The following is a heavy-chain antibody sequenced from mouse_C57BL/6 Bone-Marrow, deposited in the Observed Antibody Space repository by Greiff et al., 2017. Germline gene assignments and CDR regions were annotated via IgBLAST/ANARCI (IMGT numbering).Heavy chain of an antibody. D-gene: IGHD1-1*01. Sequence: QVQLKQSGAELVRPGTSVKVSCKASGYAFTNYLIEWVKQRPGQGLEWIGVINPGSGGTNYNEKFKGQATLTADKSSSTAYMQLSSLASEDSAVYFCARWVYYYGSRYFDVWGTGTTVTVSS. CDR2: INPGSGGT. V-gene: IGHV1-54*01. CDR1: GYAFTNYL. CDR3: ARWVYYYGSRYFDV. J-gene: IGHJ1*03.